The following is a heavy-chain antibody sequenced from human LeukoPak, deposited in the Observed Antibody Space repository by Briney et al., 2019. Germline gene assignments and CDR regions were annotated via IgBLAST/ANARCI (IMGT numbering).Heavy chain of an antibody. D-gene: IGHD5-18*01. CDR2: IFYSGST. J-gene: IGHJ3*02. V-gene: IGHV4-39*07. Sequence: PSETLSLTCTVSSGSISTSNYYWGWVRQPPGKALEWIGNIFYSGSTYYSPSLKSRVTISLDTSRNQFSLKLNSVTAADTAVYYCAKSYGYGLIDIWGQGTMVTASS. CDR1: SGSISTSNYY. CDR3: AKSYGYGLIDI.